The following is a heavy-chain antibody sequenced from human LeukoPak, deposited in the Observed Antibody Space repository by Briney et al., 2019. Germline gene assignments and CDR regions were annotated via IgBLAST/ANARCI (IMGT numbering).Heavy chain of an antibody. CDR1: GFTFSNYE. J-gene: IGHJ3*02. Sequence: GGSLRLSCAASGFTFSNYEMNWVRQAPGKGLEWVSYISNSGSTIYYADSVKGRFTISRDNAKNSLYLQMNSLRAEDTAVYYCARSLFWDILAPGAFDIWGQGAMVTVSS. CDR2: ISNSGSTI. D-gene: IGHD3-9*01. CDR3: ARSLFWDILAPGAFDI. V-gene: IGHV3-48*03.